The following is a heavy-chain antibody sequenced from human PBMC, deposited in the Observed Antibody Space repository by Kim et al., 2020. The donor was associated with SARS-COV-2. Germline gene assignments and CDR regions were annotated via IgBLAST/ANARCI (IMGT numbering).Heavy chain of an antibody. CDR3: ARRRVGPMVRGVPFDY. D-gene: IGHD3-10*01. CDR1: GGSFSGYY. V-gene: IGHV4-34*01. CDR2: INHSGST. Sequence: SETLSLTCAVYGGSFSGYYWSWIRQPPGKGLEWIGEINHSGSTNYNPSLKSRVTISVDTSKNQFSLKLSSVTAADTAVYYCARRRVGPMVRGVPFDYWGQGTLVTVSS. J-gene: IGHJ4*02.